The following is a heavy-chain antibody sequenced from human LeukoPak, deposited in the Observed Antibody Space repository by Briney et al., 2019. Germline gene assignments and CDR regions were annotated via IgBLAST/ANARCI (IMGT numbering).Heavy chain of an antibody. V-gene: IGHV3-30-3*01. D-gene: IGHD2-8*01. CDR3: ASSPGGYCTNDVCYPFDY. Sequence: GGSLRLSCAASGFTFSSYAMHWVRQAPGKGLEWVAVISYDGSNKYYADSVKGRFTISRDNSKNTLYLQMNSLRAEDTAVYYCASSPGGYCTNDVCYPFDYWGQGALVTVSS. CDR1: GFTFSSYA. CDR2: ISYDGSNK. J-gene: IGHJ4*02.